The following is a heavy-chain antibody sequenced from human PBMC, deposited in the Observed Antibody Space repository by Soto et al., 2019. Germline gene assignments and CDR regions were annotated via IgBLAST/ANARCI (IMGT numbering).Heavy chain of an antibody. CDR2: IYSSGYT. D-gene: IGHD1-26*01. CDR1: GFTVSNNY. V-gene: IGHV3-53*01. J-gene: IGHJ4*02. CDR3: ASCRSGSSILFDY. Sequence: GGSLRLSCAASGFTVSNNYMSRVRQAPGKGLEWVSVIYSSGYTYYADSVKGRFTISRDNSKNTLYLQMNSLRAEDTAVYYCASCRSGSSILFDYWGQGTLVTVS.